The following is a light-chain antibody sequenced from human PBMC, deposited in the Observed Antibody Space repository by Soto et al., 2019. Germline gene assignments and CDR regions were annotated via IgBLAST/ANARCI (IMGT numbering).Light chain of an antibody. CDR1: QDINKF. CDR3: QQLKTYPYT. Sequence: IQLTQSPSSLSASVGDRVTDTCRASQDINKFLAWFQQKPGKAPNLLIFSASTLQSAVPSRFSGGASGTDFTLTIDSLQPEDFATYYCQQLKTYPYTFGQGTKLEIK. V-gene: IGKV1-9*01. J-gene: IGKJ2*01. CDR2: SAS.